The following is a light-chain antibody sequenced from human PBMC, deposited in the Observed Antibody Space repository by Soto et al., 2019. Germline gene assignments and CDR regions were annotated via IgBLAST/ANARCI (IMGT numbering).Light chain of an antibody. J-gene: IGLJ2*01. CDR2: NNY. CDR3: ATWDDSLNVL. Sequence: QSVLKLPPSAAGTPGQRVTISCSGSSSNIGTYGVNWYQQLPGTAPKFLSYNNYQRPSGVPDRFSGSKAGASASLAITGLRAEDEADYYCATWDDSLNVLFGGGTKLTVL. CDR1: SSNIGTYG. V-gene: IGLV1-44*01.